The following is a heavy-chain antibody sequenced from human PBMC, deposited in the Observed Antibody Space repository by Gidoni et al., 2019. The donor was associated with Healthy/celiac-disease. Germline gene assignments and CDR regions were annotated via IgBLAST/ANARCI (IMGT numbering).Heavy chain of an antibody. CDR3: AKRADATVAGPGGLDY. CDR2: ISGSGGST. Sequence: EVQLLESGGGLVQPGGSLSLSCAASGFTFSSYAMSWVRQAPGKGLEWVSAISGSGGSTYYADSVKGRFTISRDNSKNTLYLQMNSLRAEDTAVYYCAKRADATVAGPGGLDYWGQGTLVTVSS. V-gene: IGHV3-23*01. CDR1: GFTFSSYA. J-gene: IGHJ4*02. D-gene: IGHD6-19*01.